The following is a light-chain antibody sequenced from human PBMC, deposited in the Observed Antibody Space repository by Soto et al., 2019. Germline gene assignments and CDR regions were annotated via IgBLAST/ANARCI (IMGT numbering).Light chain of an antibody. V-gene: IGKV1-5*03. CDR1: QSISSW. CDR2: KAS. Sequence: DTQMSQTARKMSAWVREKITITGRASQSISSWLAWYQQKPGKAPKLLIYKASSLESGVPSRFSGSGSGTEFTLTISSLQPDDFATYYCQQYNSYSITFGQGTRMEIK. J-gene: IGKJ5*01. CDR3: QQYNSYSIT.